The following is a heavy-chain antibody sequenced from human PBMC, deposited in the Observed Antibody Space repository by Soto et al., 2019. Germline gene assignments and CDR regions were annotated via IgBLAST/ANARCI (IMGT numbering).Heavy chain of an antibody. Sequence: GGSLRLSCAASGFTFSDHAMTWVRQAPGKGLQWVSTIDAGGGATWDADSVRGRFTISRDNSKNTLSLQMNNLRPEDTAVYYCARDLDGLAAADYYYYGMDVWGQGTTVTVSS. CDR1: GFTFSDHA. J-gene: IGHJ6*02. D-gene: IGHD6-13*01. CDR3: ARDLDGLAAADYYYYGMDV. CDR2: IDAGGGAT. V-gene: IGHV3-23*01.